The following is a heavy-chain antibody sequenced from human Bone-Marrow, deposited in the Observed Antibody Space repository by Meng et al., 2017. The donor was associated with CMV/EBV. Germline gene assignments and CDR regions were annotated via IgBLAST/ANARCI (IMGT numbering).Heavy chain of an antibody. CDR1: GFTFDDYA. Sequence: SLKISCAASGFTFDDYAMHWVRQAPGKGLEWVSGISWNSGSIGYADSVKGRFTISRDNAKNSLYLQMNSLRAEDTAVYYCARSGNSEYNYYGMDVWGQGTTVTVSS. D-gene: IGHD4-23*01. V-gene: IGHV3-9*01. J-gene: IGHJ6*02. CDR3: ARSGNSEYNYYGMDV. CDR2: ISWNSGSI.